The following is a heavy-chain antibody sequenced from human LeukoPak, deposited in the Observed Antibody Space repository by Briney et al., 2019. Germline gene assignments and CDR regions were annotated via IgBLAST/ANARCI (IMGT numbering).Heavy chain of an antibody. CDR3: ARGRGDSRGTSFDY. J-gene: IGHJ4*02. CDR2: INHSGST. D-gene: IGHD3-22*01. Sequence: PSETLSLACAVYGGSFSGYYWSWIRQPPGKGLEWIGEINHSGSTNYNPSLKSRVTISVDTSKKQFSLKLNSVTAAETAVYYCARGRGDSRGTSFDYWGQGTLVTVSS. V-gene: IGHV4-34*01. CDR1: GGSFSGYY.